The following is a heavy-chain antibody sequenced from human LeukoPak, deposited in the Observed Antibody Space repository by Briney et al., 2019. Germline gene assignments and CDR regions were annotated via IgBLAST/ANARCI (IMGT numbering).Heavy chain of an antibody. CDR1: GYTFIGYY. D-gene: IGHD2-2*02. CDR3: ATYCSSTSCYRGGTTGYFDY. Sequence: ASVKVSCKVSGYTFIGYYIHWVRQAPGQGLEWMGWINPNSGGTNYAQKFQGRVTMTRNTSISTAYMELSSLRSEDTAVYYCATYCSSTSCYRGGTTGYFDYWGQGTLVTVSS. CDR2: INPNSGGT. V-gene: IGHV1-2*02. J-gene: IGHJ4*02.